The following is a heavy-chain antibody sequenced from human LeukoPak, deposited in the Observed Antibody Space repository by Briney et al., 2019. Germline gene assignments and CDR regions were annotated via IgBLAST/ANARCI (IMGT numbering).Heavy chain of an antibody. J-gene: IGHJ4*02. CDR2: IIHILGIA. V-gene: IGHV1-69*04. CDR1: GGTFSSYA. D-gene: IGHD4-17*01. Sequence: SVKVSCKASGGTFSSYAISWLRQAPGQGLEWVGRIIHILGIANYAQKFQGRGTITADKSTSTAYMELGGLRSEDTAVHYCARPDSGDYYFDYWGQGTLVTVSS. CDR3: ARPDSGDYYFDY.